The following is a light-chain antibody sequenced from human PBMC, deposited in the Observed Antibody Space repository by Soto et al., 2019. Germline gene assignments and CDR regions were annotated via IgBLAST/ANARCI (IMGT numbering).Light chain of an antibody. CDR1: QSVSSN. CDR3: QQYYDWPIT. V-gene: IGKV3-15*01. J-gene: IGKJ5*01. CDR2: GAS. Sequence: EIVMTQSPATLSVSPGERATLSCRTSQSVSSNLAWYQQKPGQAPRLLIYGASTRATGIPAMFSGSGSGTEFTLTISSLQSEYLAVDYCQQYYDWPITVGKGTRLDSK.